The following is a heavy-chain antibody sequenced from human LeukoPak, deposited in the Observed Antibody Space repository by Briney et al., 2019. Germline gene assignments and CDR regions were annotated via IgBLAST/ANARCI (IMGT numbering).Heavy chain of an antibody. J-gene: IGHJ4*02. CDR2: IKPDGSEK. CDR1: EFTFSSYW. Sequence: GGSLRLSCAASEFTFSSYWMNWVRQAPGKGLEWVANIKPDGSEKYYVDSVKGRFTISRDNAKNSLYLQMNSLRAEDTAVYYCARKDRVYDILTGDFDYWGQGTLVTVSS. V-gene: IGHV3-7*01. D-gene: IGHD3-9*01. CDR3: ARKDRVYDILTGDFDY.